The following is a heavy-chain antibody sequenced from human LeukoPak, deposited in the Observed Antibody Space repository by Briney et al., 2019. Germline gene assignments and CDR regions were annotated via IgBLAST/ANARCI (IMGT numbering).Heavy chain of an antibody. Sequence: SETLSLTCAVYGGSFSCYYWSWIRQPPGKGLEWIGEINHSGSTNYNPSLKSRVTISVDTSKNQFSLKLSSVTAADTAVYYCARASDTAMVFDYWGQGTLVTVSS. CDR2: INHSGST. CDR3: ARASDTAMVFDY. D-gene: IGHD5-18*01. CDR1: GGSFSCYY. J-gene: IGHJ4*02. V-gene: IGHV4-34*01.